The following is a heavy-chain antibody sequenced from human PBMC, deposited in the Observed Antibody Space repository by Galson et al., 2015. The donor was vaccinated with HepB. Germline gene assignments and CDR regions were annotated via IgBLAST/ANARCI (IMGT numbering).Heavy chain of an antibody. CDR2: ISYDGSNK. Sequence: SLRLSCAASGFTFSSYGMHWVRQAPGKGLEWVAVISYDGSNKYYADSVKGRFTISRDNSKNTLYLQMNSLRAEDTAVYYCAKDSSYVWGSYRFDYWGQGTLVTVSS. V-gene: IGHV3-30*18. CDR1: GFTFSSYG. CDR3: AKDSSYVWGSYRFDY. J-gene: IGHJ4*02. D-gene: IGHD3-16*02.